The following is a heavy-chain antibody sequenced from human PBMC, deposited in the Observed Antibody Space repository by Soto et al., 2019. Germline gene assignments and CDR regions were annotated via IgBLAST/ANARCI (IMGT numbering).Heavy chain of an antibody. D-gene: IGHD3-3*01. Sequence: QEQLVQSGAEVKKPGSSVKISYKASGGSFGNSAINWVRQTPGQGLEWVGGFIPVYRTLNFAQKFQGRVTITADESTGTAYMTLSSLASNDTAVYYCATGVIWIGYFTVDSWGQGTRVTVSS. V-gene: IGHV1-69*01. J-gene: IGHJ4*02. CDR1: GGSFGNSA. CDR2: FIPVYRTL. CDR3: ATGVIWIGYFTVDS.